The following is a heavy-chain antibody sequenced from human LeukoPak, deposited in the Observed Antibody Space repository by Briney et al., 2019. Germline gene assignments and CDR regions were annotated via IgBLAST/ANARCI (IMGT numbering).Heavy chain of an antibody. CDR1: GFTFSSFS. CDR2: TIYDGSSQ. CDR3: ARDGAVAGIENDY. D-gene: IGHD6-19*01. J-gene: IGHJ4*02. Sequence: PGGSLRLSCATSGFTFSSFSMHWVRQAPGKGLEWVAVTIYDGSSQHYADSVKGRFTISRDNAKNSVYLQMNSLRAEDTAVYYCARDGAVAGIENDYWGQGTLVTVSS. V-gene: IGHV3-30*04.